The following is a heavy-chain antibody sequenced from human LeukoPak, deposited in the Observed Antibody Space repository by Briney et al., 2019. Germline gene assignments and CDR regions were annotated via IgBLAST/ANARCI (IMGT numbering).Heavy chain of an antibody. CDR3: AREGDAFDI. Sequence: GGSLRLSCAASGFTFSSHWMTWIRQAPGKGLEWVASIKKDVGEKFYVDSVKGRFTISRDNAKNSLYLHMNSLRVEDTAVYYCAREGDAFDIWGQGTMVTVSS. J-gene: IGHJ3*02. CDR2: IKKDVGEK. CDR1: GFTFSSHW. V-gene: IGHV3-7*01.